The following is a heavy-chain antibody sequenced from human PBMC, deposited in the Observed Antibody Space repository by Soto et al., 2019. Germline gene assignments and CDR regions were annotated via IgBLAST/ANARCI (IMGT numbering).Heavy chain of an antibody. J-gene: IGHJ6*02. V-gene: IGHV4-59*01. CDR2: MYNTGST. CDR3: ARDLWGYCGTDCYPLDV. D-gene: IGHD2-21*02. Sequence: PSETLSLTCTVSGGSISGYYWSWIRQPPGKGLEWIGYMYNTGSTVYNPSFKSRVTISVDTSKSQFSLRLNSVTAADTAVYYCARDLWGYCGTDCYPLDVWGQGTTVTGSS. CDR1: GGSISGYY.